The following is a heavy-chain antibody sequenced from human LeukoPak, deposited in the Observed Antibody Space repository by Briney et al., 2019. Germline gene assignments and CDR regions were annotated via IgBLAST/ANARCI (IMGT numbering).Heavy chain of an antibody. J-gene: IGHJ4*02. CDR2: INYGGTT. Sequence: PSETLSLTCTVSGGSISSSNYFWGWIRQPPGQELEWIASINYGGTTYYNPSLKSRVTISVDTSKNQFSLRLTSVTAADTAVYLCARYVVYGSGKYYFDYWGQGSLVSVSS. V-gene: IGHV4-39*01. D-gene: IGHD3-10*01. CDR1: GGSISSSNYF. CDR3: ARYVVYGSGKYYFDY.